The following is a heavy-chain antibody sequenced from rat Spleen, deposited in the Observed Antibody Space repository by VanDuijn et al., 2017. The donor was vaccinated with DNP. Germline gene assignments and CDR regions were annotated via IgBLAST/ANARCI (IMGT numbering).Heavy chain of an antibody. CDR3: TTGFAY. CDR1: GYSITSNY. CDR2: ISYSGST. J-gene: IGHJ3*01. V-gene: IGHV3-1*01. Sequence: EVQLQESGPGLVKPSQSLSLTCSVPGYSITSNYWGWIREFPGNKMEWMGHISYSGSTSYNPSLKSRLSLTRDTAKNQVCRQLNSVTTEDTATYYCTTGFAYWGQGAVVTVSS.